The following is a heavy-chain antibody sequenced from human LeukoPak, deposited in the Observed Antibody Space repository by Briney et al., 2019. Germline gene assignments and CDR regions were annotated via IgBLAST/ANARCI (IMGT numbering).Heavy chain of an antibody. CDR2: INPNSGGS. CDR3: ASLRYYYDSSGHDY. D-gene: IGHD3-22*01. J-gene: IGHJ4*02. Sequence: WASVKVSCKASGYTFTGYYMHWVRQAPGQGLEWMGWINPNSGGSNYAQEFQGRVTMTRDTSISTAYMELSRLRSDDTAVYYCASLRYYYDSSGHDYWGQGTLVTVSS. CDR1: GYTFTGYY. V-gene: IGHV1-2*02.